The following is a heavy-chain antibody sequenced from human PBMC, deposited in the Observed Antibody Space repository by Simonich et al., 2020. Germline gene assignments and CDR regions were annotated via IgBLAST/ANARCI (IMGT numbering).Heavy chain of an antibody. J-gene: IGHJ2*01. Sequence: ESGPGLVKPSETLSLTCTVSGGSISSYYWSWIRQPPGKGLEWIGYIYYSGSTNYNHSLKSRVTISVDTSKNKFSLKLSSVTAADTAVYYCARRTTGITIFGVVTNYWYFDLWGRGTLVTVSS. CDR2: IYYSGST. D-gene: IGHD3-3*01. V-gene: IGHV4-59*12. CDR1: GGSISSYY. CDR3: ARRTTGITIFGVVTNYWYFDL.